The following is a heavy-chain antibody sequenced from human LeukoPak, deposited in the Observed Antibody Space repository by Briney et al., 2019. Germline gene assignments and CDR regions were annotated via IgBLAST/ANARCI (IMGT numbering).Heavy chain of an antibody. CDR3: AAGDQSPYYYYGMDV. CDR1: GSTFTSSA. J-gene: IGHJ6*02. D-gene: IGHD2-2*01. Sequence: SVTVSFTASGSTFTSSAMQWVRQARGQRLEWIGWIVVGSGNTNYSQKFQERVTITRDMSTSTAYMELSSLRSEDTAVYYCAAGDQSPYYYYGMDVWGQGTTVTVSS. V-gene: IGHV1-58*02. CDR2: IVVGSGNT.